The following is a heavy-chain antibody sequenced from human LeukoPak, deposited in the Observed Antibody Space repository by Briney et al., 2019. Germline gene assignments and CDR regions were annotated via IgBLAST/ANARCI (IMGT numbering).Heavy chain of an antibody. D-gene: IGHD3-22*01. J-gene: IGHJ4*02. Sequence: GGSLRLSCTASGFTFDDYGMSWVRQAPGKGLEWVSGRNGGSTGYADSVKGRFTISRDNAKNSLYLQMNSLRAEDTALYYCARDQLFYYYDSSGYYTPPYYFDYWGQGTLVTVSS. CDR1: GFTFDDYG. V-gene: IGHV3-20*04. CDR3: ARDQLFYYYDSSGYYTPPYYFDY. CDR2: RNGGST.